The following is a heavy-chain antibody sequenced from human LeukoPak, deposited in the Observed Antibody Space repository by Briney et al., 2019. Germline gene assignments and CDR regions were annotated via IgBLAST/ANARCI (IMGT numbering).Heavy chain of an antibody. D-gene: IGHD3-3*01. J-gene: IGHJ6*03. V-gene: IGHV3-49*04. Sequence: PGRSLRLSCTASGFTFGDYAMSWVRQAPGKGLEWVGFIRSKAYGGTTEYAASVKGRFTISRDDSKSIAYLQMNSLKTEDTAVYYCTRMQRYYDFWSGYPYYYYYYMDVWGKGTTVTVSS. CDR1: GFTFGDYA. CDR2: IRSKAYGGTT. CDR3: TRMQRYYDFWSGYPYYYYYYMDV.